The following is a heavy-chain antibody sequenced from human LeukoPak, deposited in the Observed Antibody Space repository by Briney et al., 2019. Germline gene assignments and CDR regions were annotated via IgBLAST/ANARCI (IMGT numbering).Heavy chain of an antibody. V-gene: IGHV3-30*02. CDR2: IRYDGSNK. J-gene: IGHJ3*02. CDR1: GFTFSSYG. CDR3: AKDIADCTNGVCYAFDI. Sequence: GGSLRLSCAASGFTFSSYGMHWVRQAPGKGLEWVAFIRYDGSNKYYADSVKGRFTISRDNAKNSLYLQMNSLRAEDVALYYCAKDIADCTNGVCYAFDIWGQGTTVTVSS. D-gene: IGHD2-8*01.